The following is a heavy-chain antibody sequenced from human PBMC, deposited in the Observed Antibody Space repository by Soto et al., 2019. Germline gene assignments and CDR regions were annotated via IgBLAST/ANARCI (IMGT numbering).Heavy chain of an antibody. J-gene: IGHJ4*02. CDR3: ARHRRGYSSSSEDY. Sequence: ASVKVSCKASGYTFNSYGISWVRQAPGQGLEWMGWISAYNGNTNYAQKLQGRVTMTTDTSTSTAYMELRSLRSDDTAVYYCARHRRGYSSSSEDYWGQGTLVTVSS. CDR2: ISAYNGNT. D-gene: IGHD6-6*01. CDR1: GYTFNSYG. V-gene: IGHV1-18*01.